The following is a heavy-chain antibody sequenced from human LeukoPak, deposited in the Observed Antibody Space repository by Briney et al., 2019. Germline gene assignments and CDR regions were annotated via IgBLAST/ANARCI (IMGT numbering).Heavy chain of an antibody. V-gene: IGHV3-23*01. CDR1: GFTFSSYA. J-gene: IGHJ4*02. Sequence: GGSLRLSCAASGFTFSSYAMSWVRQAPGKGLEWVSAISGSGGSTYYADSVKGRFTISRDNSKNTLYLQMNSRRAEDTAVYSCAKDTAMVGGYFDYWGQGTLATVSS. CDR3: AKDTAMVGGYFDY. D-gene: IGHD5-18*01. CDR2: ISGSGGST.